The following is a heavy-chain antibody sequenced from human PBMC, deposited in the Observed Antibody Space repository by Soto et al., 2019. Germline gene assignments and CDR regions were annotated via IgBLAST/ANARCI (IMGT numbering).Heavy chain of an antibody. CDR1: GYTFTSYA. CDR2: INAGNGNT. J-gene: IGHJ4*02. V-gene: IGHV1-3*01. CDR3: ARDLDYYGSGSYPYFDY. Sequence: ASVKVSCKASGYTFTSYAMHWVRQAPGQRLEWMGWINAGNGNTKYSQKFQGRVTITRDTSASTAYMELSSLRSEDTAVYYCARDLDYYGSGSYPYFDYWGQGTLVTVSS. D-gene: IGHD3-10*01.